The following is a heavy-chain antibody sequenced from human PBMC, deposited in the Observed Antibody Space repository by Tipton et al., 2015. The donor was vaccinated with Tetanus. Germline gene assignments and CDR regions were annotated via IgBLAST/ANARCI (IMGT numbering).Heavy chain of an antibody. J-gene: IGHJ4*02. Sequence: QLVQSGGGVVQPGRSLRLSCAASGFTFSSYAMHWVRQAPGKGLEWVAVISYDGSNKYYADSVKGRFTISRDNSKNTLYLQMNSLRAEDTAVYYCAREGVFLAAMFDYWGQGTLVTVSS. D-gene: IGHD2-2*01. CDR1: GFTFSSYA. V-gene: IGHV3-30-3*01. CDR2: ISYDGSNK. CDR3: AREGVFLAAMFDY.